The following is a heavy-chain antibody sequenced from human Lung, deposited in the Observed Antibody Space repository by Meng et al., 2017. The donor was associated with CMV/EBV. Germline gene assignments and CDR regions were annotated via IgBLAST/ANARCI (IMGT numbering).Heavy chain of an antibody. CDR3: ARVEVGITSGNY. J-gene: IGHJ4*02. Sequence: VHLLQSGPRVKQPGASVRVSCEASGYTFASHGISWLRQAPGQGLEWMGWFVNNVDTYSAQKFQGRVTMTTDTHTSTAFMELRSLRSDDTAVYYCARVEVGITSGNYWGQGTLVTVSS. CDR1: GYTFASHG. V-gene: IGHV1-18*01. D-gene: IGHD1-26*01. CDR2: FVNNVDT.